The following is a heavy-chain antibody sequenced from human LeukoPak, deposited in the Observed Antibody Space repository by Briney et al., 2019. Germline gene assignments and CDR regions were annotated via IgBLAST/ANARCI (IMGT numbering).Heavy chain of an antibody. J-gene: IGHJ4*02. Sequence: GGSLRLSCAASGFTVSSNYMSWVRQAPGKGLEWVSVIYSGGSTYYADSVKGRFTISRDNSKNTLNLQMNSLRAEDTAVYYCAREKTTGCSGGSCYFDYWGQGTLVTVSS. CDR2: IYSGGST. CDR3: AREKTTGCSGGSCYFDY. V-gene: IGHV3-66*02. CDR1: GFTVSSNY. D-gene: IGHD2-15*01.